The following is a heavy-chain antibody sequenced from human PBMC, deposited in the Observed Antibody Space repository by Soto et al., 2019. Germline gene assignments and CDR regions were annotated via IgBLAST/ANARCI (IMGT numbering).Heavy chain of an antibody. Sequence: GGSLRLSCAASGFTFSNYVMHWVRQAPGKGLEWVAVIWYDGDTHYPGSVKGRFTISRENGKNSVYLQMNSLRAGDTAIYYCARDSGYDLSQPGMDVWGQVTTVPVSS. CDR1: GFTFSNYV. J-gene: IGHJ6*02. D-gene: IGHD5-12*01. CDR2: IWYDGDT. CDR3: ARDSGYDLSQPGMDV. V-gene: IGHV3-13*01.